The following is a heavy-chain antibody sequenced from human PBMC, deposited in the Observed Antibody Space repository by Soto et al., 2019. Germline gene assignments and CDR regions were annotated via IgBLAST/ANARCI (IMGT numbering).Heavy chain of an antibody. CDR2: ISGSGGST. D-gene: IGHD3-3*01. V-gene: IGHV3-23*01. CDR3: AKDSPYYDFWRGYYSATIFDY. Sequence: GGSLRLSCAASGFTFSSYAMSWVRQAPGKGLEWVSAISGSGGSTYYADSVKGRFTISRDNSKNTLYLQMNSLRAEDTAVYYCAKDSPYYDFWRGYYSATIFDYWGQGTLVTVSS. J-gene: IGHJ4*02. CDR1: GFTFSSYA.